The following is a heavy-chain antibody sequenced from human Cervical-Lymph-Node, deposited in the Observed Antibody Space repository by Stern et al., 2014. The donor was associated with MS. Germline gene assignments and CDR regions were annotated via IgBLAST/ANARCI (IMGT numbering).Heavy chain of an antibody. V-gene: IGHV3-33*01. Sequence: VQLEESGGGVVQPGRSLRLSCAASGFSFSRYAMHWVRQAPGKGLEWVALIWYDGSHQYYAELVTGRFTISRDNFKNTLYLQMNSLRAEDTAVYYCASAYSSSHYYFDYWGQGTLVTVSS. CDR1: GFSFSRYA. J-gene: IGHJ4*02. CDR2: IWYDGSHQ. D-gene: IGHD6-13*01. CDR3: ASAYSSSHYYFDY.